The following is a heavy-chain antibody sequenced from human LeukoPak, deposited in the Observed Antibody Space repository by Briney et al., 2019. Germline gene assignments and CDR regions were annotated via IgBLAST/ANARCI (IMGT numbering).Heavy chain of an antibody. D-gene: IGHD1-7*01. Sequence: GGSLRLSCAASGFTFSSYGMHWVRQAPGKGLEWVAVIWYDGSNKYYADSVKSRFTISRDNSKNTLYLQMNSLRAEDTAVYYCARDDLRGLELRLPDYWGQGTLVTVSS. CDR1: GFTFSSYG. CDR2: IWYDGSNK. J-gene: IGHJ4*02. CDR3: ARDDLRGLELRLPDY. V-gene: IGHV3-33*01.